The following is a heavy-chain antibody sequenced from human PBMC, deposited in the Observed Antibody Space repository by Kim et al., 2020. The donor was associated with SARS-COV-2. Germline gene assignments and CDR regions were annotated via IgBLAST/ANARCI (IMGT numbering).Heavy chain of an antibody. CDR3: TRFGGPQLSHNWFDL. CDR1: GYNFFGFW. J-gene: IGHJ5*02. Sequence: GESLKISCKGSGYNFFGFWISWVRQVPGRGLEWMGIIYPDHADTRYSPSFQGQVTISADKSINTAYLHWSSLKASDTAIYYCTRFGGPQLSHNWFDLWGQGTLVTVSS. CDR2: IYPDHADT. V-gene: IGHV5-51*01. D-gene: IGHD3-10*01.